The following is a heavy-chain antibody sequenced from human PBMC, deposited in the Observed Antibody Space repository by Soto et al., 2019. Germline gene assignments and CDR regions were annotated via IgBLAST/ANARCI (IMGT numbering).Heavy chain of an antibody. Sequence: QVLLVDSGGGVVQPGRSLRLSCAASGFTFSSYAMNWVRQAPGKGLEWVSLISHDGNNKYYADSVSGRFTISRDSPTKTLYLQMNSLSAEDTAVYYCGRCTSNGGHLGSDYWGQGTLFTVSS. D-gene: IGHD2-8*01. CDR3: GRCTSNGGHLGSDY. V-gene: IGHV3-30-3*01. J-gene: IGHJ4*02. CDR1: GFTFSSYA. CDR2: ISHDGNNK.